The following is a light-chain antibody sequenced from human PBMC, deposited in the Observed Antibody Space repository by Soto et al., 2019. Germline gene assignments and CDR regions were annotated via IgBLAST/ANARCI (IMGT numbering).Light chain of an antibody. V-gene: IGKV2-30*01. Sequence: VLAPSSLYMSVTVGQRASVFCRSSQSLVYSDGNTYLNRFHQRPRQSPRRLIYKVSKRDSGVPDRFSGSGSGTDFTLSISRVDTKDVGVFYCMQGISFRFVQGTKVDIK. CDR1: QSLVYSDGNTY. CDR3: MQGISFR. CDR2: KVS. J-gene: IGKJ1*01.